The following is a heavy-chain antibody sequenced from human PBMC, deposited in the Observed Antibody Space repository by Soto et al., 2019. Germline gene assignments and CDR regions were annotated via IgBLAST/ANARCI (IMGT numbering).Heavy chain of an antibody. D-gene: IGHD2-21*01. J-gene: IGHJ4*02. CDR3: AKDPPSCGGDCYYFDY. V-gene: IGHV3-23*01. Sequence: GGSLRLSCAAFGFTFSSYAMSWVRQAPGKGLEWVSAISGSGGSTYYADSVKGGFTISRDNSKNTLYLQMNSMRAEETAVYYGAKDPPSCGGDCYYFDYWGRGTLVTVSS. CDR1: GFTFSSYA. CDR2: ISGSGGST.